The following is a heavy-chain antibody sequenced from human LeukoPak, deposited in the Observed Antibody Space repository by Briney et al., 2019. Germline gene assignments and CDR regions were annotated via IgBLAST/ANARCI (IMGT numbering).Heavy chain of an antibody. CDR3: ARVGVYGSGSYYDY. Sequence: VGSLRLSCAASGFPFSSYDMHWVRQPTGERLEWVSAIGTAGDPSYADSVKGRFTISRENAKNSLYLQMNSLRAGDTAVYYCARVGVYGSGSYYDYWGQGTLVTVSS. J-gene: IGHJ4*02. D-gene: IGHD3-10*01. CDR2: IGTAGDP. CDR1: GFPFSSYD. V-gene: IGHV3-13*05.